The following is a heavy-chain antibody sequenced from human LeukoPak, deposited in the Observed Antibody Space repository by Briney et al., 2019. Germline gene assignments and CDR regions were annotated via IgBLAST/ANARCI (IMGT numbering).Heavy chain of an antibody. D-gene: IGHD5-24*01. CDR2: IYYSGST. V-gene: IGHV4-31*03. CDR1: GGSISSGGYY. J-gene: IGHJ4*02. CDR3: ARSRGWLQYGLDY. Sequence: TLSVTCTVSGGSISSGGYYWSWIRQHPGKGLEWIGYIYYSGSTYYNPSLKSRVTISVDTSKNQFSLKLSSVTAADTAVYYCARSRGWLQYGLDYWGQGTLVTVSS.